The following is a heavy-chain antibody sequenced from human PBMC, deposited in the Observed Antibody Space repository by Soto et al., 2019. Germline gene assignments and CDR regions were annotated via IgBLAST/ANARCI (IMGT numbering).Heavy chain of an antibody. J-gene: IGHJ4*02. V-gene: IGHV3-30*19. CDR3: ARWGTTGGFDI. CDR1: GFRFKRVV. D-gene: IGHD3-16*01. CDR2: TSYDGNNT. Sequence: QVQLVESGGGVVQPGASLRLSCAASGFRFKRVVMHWVRQAPGKGLECVAFTSYDGNNTDYGDSVKGRFTVSRDNSQNTLHVQMDFLRPEDTALYYCARWGTTGGFDIWGQGTLVSVAS.